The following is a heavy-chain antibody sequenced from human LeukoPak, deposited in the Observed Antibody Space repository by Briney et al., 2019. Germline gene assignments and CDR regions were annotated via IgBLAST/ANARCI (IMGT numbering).Heavy chain of an antibody. CDR1: GFTLSDHY. CDR2: IFPSGGEI. J-gene: IGHJ4*02. D-gene: IGHD6-19*01. CDR3: AKNPLLAGTIYFDY. V-gene: IGHV3-23*01. Sequence: PGGSLRLSCAASGFTLSDHYLDWVRQPPGKGLEWVSSIFPSGGEIHYADSVRGRFTISRDNSKSTLSLQMNSLRAEDTAIYYCAKNPLLAGTIYFDYWGQGTLVTVSS.